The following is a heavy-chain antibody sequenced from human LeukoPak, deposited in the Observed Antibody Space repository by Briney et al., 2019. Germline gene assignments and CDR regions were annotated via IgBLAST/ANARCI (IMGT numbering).Heavy chain of an antibody. CDR3: ARGQSPQGYYYGMDV. CDR2: ISAYNGNT. D-gene: IGHD1-14*01. J-gene: IGHJ6*02. Sequence: ASVKVSCKASGYTFTSYGISWVRQAPGQGLEWMGWISAYNGNTNYAQKLQGRVTMTTDTSTSTAYMELRSLRSGDTAVYYCARGQSPQGYYYGMDVWGQGTTVTVSS. CDR1: GYTFTSYG. V-gene: IGHV1-18*01.